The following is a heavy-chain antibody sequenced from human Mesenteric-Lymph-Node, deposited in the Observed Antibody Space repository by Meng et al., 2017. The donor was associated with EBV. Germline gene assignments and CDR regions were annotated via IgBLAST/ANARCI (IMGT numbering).Heavy chain of an antibody. V-gene: IGHV4-34*02. Sequence: QVQLQQWGAGLLKPSXXXXLXXXVYGGSFSGYYWSWIRQPPGKGLEWIGESDQNGVTNYNPSLKGRVTMSLDTSTNHFSLKVTSVTAADTAVYYCASRGDGVFSNYDWFESWGQGTLVTVSS. CDR3: ASRGDGVFSNYDWFES. J-gene: IGHJ5*01. CDR2: SDQNGVT. D-gene: IGHD3-22*01. CDR1: GGSFSGYY.